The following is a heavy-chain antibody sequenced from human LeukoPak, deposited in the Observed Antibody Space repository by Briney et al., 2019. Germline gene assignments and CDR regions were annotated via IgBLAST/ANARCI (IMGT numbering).Heavy chain of an antibody. D-gene: IGHD1-26*01. CDR3: ARSVNSGSYYDWDY. V-gene: IGHV1-69*13. J-gene: IGHJ4*02. Sequence: ASVKVSCKASGYTLTSYGISWVRQAPGQGLEWMGGIIPIFGTANYAQKFQGRVTITADESTSTAYMELSSLRPEDTAVYYCARSVNSGSYYDWDYWGQGTLVTVSS. CDR1: GYTLTSYG. CDR2: IIPIFGTA.